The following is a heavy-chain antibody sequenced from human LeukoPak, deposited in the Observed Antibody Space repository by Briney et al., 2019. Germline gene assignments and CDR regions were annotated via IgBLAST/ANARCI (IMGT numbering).Heavy chain of an antibody. V-gene: IGHV3-30-3*01. CDR2: ISYDGSNK. CDR3: ARDFIWASGNPLRTTYSMDV. CDR1: GFTFSSYA. Sequence: GGSLRLSCAASGFTFSSYAMHWVRQAPGKGLEWVAVISYDGSNKYYADSVKGRFTISRDNSKNTLYLQMNSLRAEDTAVYYCARDFIWASGNPLRTTYSMDVWGKGTTVTVSS. J-gene: IGHJ6*03. D-gene: IGHD1-7*01.